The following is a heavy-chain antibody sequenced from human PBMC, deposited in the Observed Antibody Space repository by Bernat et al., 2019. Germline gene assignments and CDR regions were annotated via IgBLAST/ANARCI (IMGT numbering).Heavy chain of an antibody. D-gene: IGHD6-19*01. CDR3: ARVFRAGPKGDAFDI. CDR1: GFTFNNAW. Sequence: EVQLVESGGGSVKPGGSLRLSCVASGFTFNNAWMCWVRHAPGKGLEWVGRIKSKPDGETTDYAAPVKGRFTISRDDSENTLSLQMTSLTTEESAVYYCARVFRAGPKGDAFDIWGQGTVVTVSP. V-gene: IGHV3-15*01. CDR2: IKSKPDGETT. J-gene: IGHJ3*02.